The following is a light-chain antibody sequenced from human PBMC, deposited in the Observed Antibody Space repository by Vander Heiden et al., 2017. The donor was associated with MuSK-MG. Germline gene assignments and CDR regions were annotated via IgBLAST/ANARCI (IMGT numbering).Light chain of an antibody. CDR3: QLQQTEPPMYT. Sequence: DIVFTQSPATLSLSPGERATLSCRTSQSVASNFLAWYQQKPGQAPRLIIQGASNRAMGSRNRSSGSGYGTDFTLTISRREPEDSAVYYCQLQQTEPPMYTFGQGTKLDIK. V-gene: IGKV3-20*01. CDR1: QSVASNF. CDR2: GAS. J-gene: IGKJ2*01.